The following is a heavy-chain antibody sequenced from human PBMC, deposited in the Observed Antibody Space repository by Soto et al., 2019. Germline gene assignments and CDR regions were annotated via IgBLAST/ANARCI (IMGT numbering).Heavy chain of an antibody. J-gene: IGHJ4*02. CDR2: ISSNGGSI. D-gene: IGHD2-15*01. Sequence: GGSLRLSCSASGFTFSSYAMHWVRQAPGKGLEYVSAISSNGGSIYYADSVKGRFTISRDNSKNTLYLQMSSLRAEDTAVYYCVKEAAPLRMGYYFDYWGQGTLVTVSS. CDR1: GFTFSSYA. V-gene: IGHV3-64D*06. CDR3: VKEAAPLRMGYYFDY.